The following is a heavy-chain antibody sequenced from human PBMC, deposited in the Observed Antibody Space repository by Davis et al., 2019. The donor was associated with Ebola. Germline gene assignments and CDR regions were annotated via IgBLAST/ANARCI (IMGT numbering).Heavy chain of an antibody. J-gene: IGHJ4*02. CDR2: ISYDGSNK. D-gene: IGHD1-26*01. CDR3: ASRIPGSYFDY. V-gene: IGHV3-30-3*01. CDR1: GFTFSSYA. Sequence: GESLKISCAASGFTFSSYAMHWVRQAPGKGLEWVAVISYDGSNKYYADSVKGRFTISRDNSKNTLYLQMNSLRAEDTAVYYCASRIPGSYFDYWGQGTLVTVSS.